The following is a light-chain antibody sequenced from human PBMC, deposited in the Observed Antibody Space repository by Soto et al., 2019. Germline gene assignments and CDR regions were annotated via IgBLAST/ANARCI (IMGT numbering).Light chain of an antibody. Sequence: DIQMTQSPSTLSASVGDRVTITCRASQIISSWLAWYQQKPGKAPKLLIYKASSLESGVPSRFSGSGSGTEFTLTISSLQPDDLATYYCQQYNSFPTFGQGTKVEIK. V-gene: IGKV1-5*03. CDR3: QQYNSFPT. CDR1: QIISSW. CDR2: KAS. J-gene: IGKJ1*01.